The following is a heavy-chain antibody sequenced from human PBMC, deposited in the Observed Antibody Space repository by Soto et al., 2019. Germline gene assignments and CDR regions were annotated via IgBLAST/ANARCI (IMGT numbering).Heavy chain of an antibody. CDR3: ARDASIAAAGTGWFDP. J-gene: IGHJ5*02. CDR2: IYYSGST. D-gene: IGHD6-13*01. CDR1: GGSISSGGYY. V-gene: IGHV4-31*03. Sequence: SETLSLTCTVSGGSISSGGYYWSWIRQHPGKGLEWIGYIYYSGSTYYNPSLKSRVTISVDTSKNQFSLKLSSVTVADTAVYYCARDASIAAAGTGWFDPWGQGTLVTVS.